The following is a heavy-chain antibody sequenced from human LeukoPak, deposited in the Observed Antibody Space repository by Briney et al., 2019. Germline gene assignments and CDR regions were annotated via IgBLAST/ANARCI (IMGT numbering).Heavy chain of an antibody. CDR3: AKSTADGVHYHYFYGMDV. J-gene: IGHJ6*02. CDR2: ISGSGART. CDR1: GFTFSTYV. Sequence: GGSLRLSCAASGFTFSTYVMTWVRQAPGKGLEWVSGISGSGARTYYADSVRGRFTISRDNSKNTLYLQMKSLRAEDTAVYSCAKSTADGVHYHYFYGMDVWGQGTSVTVSS. D-gene: IGHD6-13*01. V-gene: IGHV3-23*01.